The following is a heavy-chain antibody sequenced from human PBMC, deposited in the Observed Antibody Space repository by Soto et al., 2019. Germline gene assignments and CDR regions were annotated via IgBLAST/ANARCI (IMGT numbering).Heavy chain of an antibody. D-gene: IGHD1-26*01. CDR1: GYTFTDSH. V-gene: IGHV1-2*02. CDR3: ARDPTSKFSESYFDN. J-gene: IGHJ4*02. Sequence: ASVKVSCKATGYTFTDSHIHWIRQAPGHGLQWMGWIDPDSGGTEYSQLFQGRVTLTRETSTKTVFLGLSGLTSDDTAVYYCARDPTSKFSESYFDNWGKGTLVTVSS. CDR2: IDPDSGGT.